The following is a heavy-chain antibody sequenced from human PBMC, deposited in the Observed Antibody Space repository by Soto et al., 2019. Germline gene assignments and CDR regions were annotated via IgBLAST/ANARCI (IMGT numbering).Heavy chain of an antibody. CDR3: ARDRGIAAAGLDY. V-gene: IGHV3-30-3*01. CDR2: ISYDGSNK. D-gene: IGHD6-13*01. Sequence: QVQLVESGGGVVQPGRSLRLSCAASGFTFSSYAMHWVRQAPGKGLEWVAVISYDGSNKYYADSVKGRFTISRDNSKNTLYLQMNSLSAEDTAVYYCARDRGIAAAGLDYWGQGTLVTVAS. CDR1: GFTFSSYA. J-gene: IGHJ4*02.